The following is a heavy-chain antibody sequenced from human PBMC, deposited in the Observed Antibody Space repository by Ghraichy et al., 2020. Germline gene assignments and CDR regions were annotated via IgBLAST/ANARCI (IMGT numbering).Heavy chain of an antibody. Sequence: LSLTCAASGFTFISYDMNWVRQAPGKGLEWVSYISSSSSYIYYADSVEGRFTISRDNDKNSLFLQMNSLRAEDTAVYYCARDPGYCSGGRCFGDAFDIWGQGTMVNVSS. CDR3: ARDPGYCSGGRCFGDAFDI. CDR2: ISSSSSYI. J-gene: IGHJ3*02. D-gene: IGHD2-15*01. V-gene: IGHV3-21*01. CDR1: GFTFISYD.